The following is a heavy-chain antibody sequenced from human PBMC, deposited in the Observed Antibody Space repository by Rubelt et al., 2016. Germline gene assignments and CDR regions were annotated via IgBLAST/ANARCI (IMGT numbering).Heavy chain of an antibody. CDR1: TFSSYS. CDR2: ISSSSSTI. D-gene: IGHD6-13*01. CDR3: VKRPGYSSSWYAFDP. Sequence: TFSSYSMNWVRQAPGKGLEWVSSISSSSSTIYYADSVKGRFTISRDNSKNTLYLQMNSLRAEDTAVYYCVKRPGYSSSWYAFDPWGQGTLVTVSS. J-gene: IGHJ5*02. V-gene: IGHV3-48*01.